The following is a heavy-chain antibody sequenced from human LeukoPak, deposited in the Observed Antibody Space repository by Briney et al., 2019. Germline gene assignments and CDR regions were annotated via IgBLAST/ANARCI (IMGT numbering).Heavy chain of an antibody. CDR3: ARSGYYDSSGYYDTAFDY. V-gene: IGHV3-30*04. J-gene: IGHJ4*02. Sequence: GGSLRLSCAASGFTFSSYAMHWVRQAPGKGLEWVAVISYDGSNKYYADSVKDRFTISRDNSKNTLYLQMNSLTDEDTAVYYCARSGYYDSSGYYDTAFDYWGQGTLVTVSS. CDR2: ISYDGSNK. D-gene: IGHD3-22*01. CDR1: GFTFSSYA.